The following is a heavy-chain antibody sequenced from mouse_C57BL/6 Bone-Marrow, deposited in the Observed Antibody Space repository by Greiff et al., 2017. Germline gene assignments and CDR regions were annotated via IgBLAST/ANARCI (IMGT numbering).Heavy chain of an antibody. CDR2: INPSTGGT. Sequence: EVQLQQSGPELVKPGASVKISCKASGYSFTGYYMNWVKQSPEKSLEWIGEINPSTGGTTYNQKFKAKATLTVDKSSSTAYMQLKSLTSEDSAVYYCARENGPLFDYWGRGPTLTVSS. CDR3: ARENGPLFDY. J-gene: IGHJ2*01. V-gene: IGHV1-42*01. CDR1: GYSFTGYY.